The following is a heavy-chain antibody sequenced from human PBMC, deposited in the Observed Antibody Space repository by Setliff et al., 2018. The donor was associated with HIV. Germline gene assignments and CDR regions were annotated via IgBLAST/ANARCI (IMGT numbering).Heavy chain of an antibody. J-gene: IGHJ6*02. Sequence: GGSLRLSCEASGFTFSSYSINWVRQAPGKGLEWVSSIISSSTNIYYADSVKGRFTISRDTAKNSLYLQMNGLRVEDTGVYYCARDNLYYNLYDGSPVYGMDVWGQGTTVTVSS. CDR2: IISSSTNI. CDR1: GFTFSSYS. CDR3: ARDNLYYNLYDGSPVYGMDV. D-gene: IGHD3-3*01. V-gene: IGHV3-21*01.